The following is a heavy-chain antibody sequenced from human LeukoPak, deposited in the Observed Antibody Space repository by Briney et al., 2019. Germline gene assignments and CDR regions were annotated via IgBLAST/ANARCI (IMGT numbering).Heavy chain of an antibody. CDR2: IYDSGTT. D-gene: IGHD6-19*01. CDR1: GGSISSYY. J-gene: IGHJ4*02. V-gene: IGHV4-59*01. Sequence: SETLSLTCTVSGGSISSYYWSWIRQPPGKGREWIGYIYDSGTTNYNPSLKSRVTVSVDTSKNQFSLKLSSVTAADTAVYYCARHHRSGAYYFDYWGQGTLVTVSS. CDR3: ARHHRSGAYYFDY.